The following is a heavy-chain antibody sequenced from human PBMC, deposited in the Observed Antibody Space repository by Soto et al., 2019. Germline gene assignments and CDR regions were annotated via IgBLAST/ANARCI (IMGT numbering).Heavy chain of an antibody. Sequence: QVHLVQSGAEVRKPGASVTVSCKASGYTFTTYGIIWVRQAPGQHLEWLGWISALNGDTNYAQGFQGRVTLTTDTSTSTAYMELMNLRSDDTAVYFCERDQLLPNPAADFWGQGTLVTGSS. CDR3: ERDQLLPNPAADF. V-gene: IGHV1-18*04. CDR1: GYTFTTYG. CDR2: ISALNGDT. J-gene: IGHJ4*02. D-gene: IGHD6-13*01.